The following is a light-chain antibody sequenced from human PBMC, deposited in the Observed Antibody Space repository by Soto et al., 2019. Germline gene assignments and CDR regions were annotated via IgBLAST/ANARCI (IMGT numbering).Light chain of an antibody. J-gene: IGLJ1*01. V-gene: IGLV2-14*01. CDR1: NDDIGAYDY. Sequence: LTRPSSVSASPGQSISISFTGTNDDIGAYDYVSWYQQHPGKAPKLILYAVSNRPSGVSTRFSGSKSGNTASLTISGVQADDEADYYCSSYRRSDTLEVFGTGTKVTVL. CDR2: AVS. CDR3: SSYRRSDTLEV.